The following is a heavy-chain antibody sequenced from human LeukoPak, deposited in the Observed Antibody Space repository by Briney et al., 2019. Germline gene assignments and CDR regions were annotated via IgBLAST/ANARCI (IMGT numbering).Heavy chain of an antibody. CDR2: MSDGARRT. CDR1: GFTFDNYA. D-gene: IGHD2-15*01. V-gene: IGHV3-23*01. CDR3: AKDVCNGAGCHFFDY. Sequence: GGCLRLSCAASGFTFDNYAMGWGRQAPGKGLEWVSGMSDGARRTSYADSVTGRFIISRDNARRILYLHMNSLRAEDTAVYYCAKDVCNGAGCHFFDYWGQGAVVPVSS. J-gene: IGHJ4*02.